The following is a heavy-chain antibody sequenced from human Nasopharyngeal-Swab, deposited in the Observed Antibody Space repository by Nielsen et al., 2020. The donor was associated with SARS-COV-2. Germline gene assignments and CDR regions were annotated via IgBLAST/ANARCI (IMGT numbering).Heavy chain of an antibody. D-gene: IGHD4-11*01. J-gene: IGHJ4*02. CDR1: GGSLSSSNYY. CDR3: GRLTKTTVTRRLYFDY. Sequence: SETLSLTCTVSGGSLSSSNYYWGWIRQPPGKGLEWIGTVSYGGPTSYNPSLKSRVTMSVDTSKNHFSLRLTSVTAADTAVYYCGRLTKTTVTRRLYFDYWGQGTLVTVSS. CDR2: VSYGGPT. V-gene: IGHV4-39*02.